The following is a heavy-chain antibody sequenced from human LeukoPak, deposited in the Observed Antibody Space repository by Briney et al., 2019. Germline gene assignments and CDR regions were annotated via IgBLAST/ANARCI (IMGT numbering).Heavy chain of an antibody. CDR2: ISGSGGNT. CDR1: GFTFSNYT. V-gene: IGHV3-23*01. D-gene: IGHD3-10*01. J-gene: IGHJ4*02. CDR3: AKSFSYGSGSHNVSFDY. Sequence: GGSLRLSCAVSGFTFSNYTMTWVRQAPGKGLEWVSSISGSGGNTYYADSVKGRFTISRDNSKNTLSLQVNSVRAEDTAIYYCAKSFSYGSGSHNVSFDYWGQGALVTVSS.